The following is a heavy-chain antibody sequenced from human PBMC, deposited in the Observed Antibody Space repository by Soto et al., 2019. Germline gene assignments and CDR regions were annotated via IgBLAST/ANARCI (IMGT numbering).Heavy chain of an antibody. CDR1: GGSVNSGFYY. V-gene: IGHV4-61*01. D-gene: IGHD2-15*01. CDR3: ARYIVARFGPSFDS. CDR2: IYYNGNT. Sequence: QVQLQESGPGLVKPSETLSLTCTVSGGSVNSGFYYWTWIRQPPGKGLEWIGYIYYNGNTSYTPSLKSRVTMSVDTSKNQFSLRLSSVTAADTAAYYCARYIVARFGPSFDSWGQGALVTVSS. J-gene: IGHJ4*02.